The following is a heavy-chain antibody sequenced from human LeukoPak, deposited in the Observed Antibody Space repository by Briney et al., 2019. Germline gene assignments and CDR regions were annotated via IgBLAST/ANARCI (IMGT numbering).Heavy chain of an antibody. J-gene: IGHJ4*02. D-gene: IGHD6-6*01. CDR2: IVVGSGNT. Sequence: PVKVSCKASGFTFTSSAMQWVRQARGQRLEWIGWIVVGSGNTNYAQKFQERVTITRDMSTSTAYMELSSLRSEDTAVYYCAAALNEYSSSSTRYDYWGQGTLVTVSS. CDR3: AAALNEYSSSSTRYDY. V-gene: IGHV1-58*02. CDR1: GFTFTSSA.